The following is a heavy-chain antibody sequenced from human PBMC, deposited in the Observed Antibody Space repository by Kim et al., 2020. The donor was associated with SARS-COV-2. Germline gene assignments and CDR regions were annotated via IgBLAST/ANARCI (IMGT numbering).Heavy chain of an antibody. J-gene: IGHJ4*02. V-gene: IGHV3-11*05. D-gene: IGHD3-10*01. CDR3: ARAGARMVRGVISPFDY. Sequence: VKGRFTIYRDNAKNSLYLQMNGLRAADTAVYYCARAGARMVRGVISPFDYWGQGTLVTVSS.